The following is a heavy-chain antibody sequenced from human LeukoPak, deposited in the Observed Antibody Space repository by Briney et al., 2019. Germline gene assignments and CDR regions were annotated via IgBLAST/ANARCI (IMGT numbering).Heavy chain of an antibody. J-gene: IGHJ4*02. D-gene: IGHD6-13*01. CDR2: IWYDGSNK. CDR3: ARSPGGSSSWYFNDY. Sequence: GGSLRLSCAASGVTFSSYGMHWVRQAPGKGLEWVAVIWYDGSNKYYADSVKGRFTISRDNSKNTLYLQMNSLRAEDTAVYYCARSPGGSSSWYFNDYWGQGTLVTVSS. V-gene: IGHV3-33*01. CDR1: GVTFSSYG.